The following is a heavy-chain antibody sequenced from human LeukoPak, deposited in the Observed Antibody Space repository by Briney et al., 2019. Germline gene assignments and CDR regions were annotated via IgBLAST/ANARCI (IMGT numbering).Heavy chain of an antibody. CDR2: IIPILGIA. V-gene: IGHV1-69*04. J-gene: IGHJ4*02. Sequence: ASVKVSCKASGGTFSSYAISWVRQAPGQGLGWMGRIIPILGIANYAQKFQGRVTITADKSTSTAYMELSSLRSEDTAVYYCASPCSGGSCYPTGGYYFDYWGQGTLVTVSS. D-gene: IGHD2-15*01. CDR3: ASPCSGGSCYPTGGYYFDY. CDR1: GGTFSSYA.